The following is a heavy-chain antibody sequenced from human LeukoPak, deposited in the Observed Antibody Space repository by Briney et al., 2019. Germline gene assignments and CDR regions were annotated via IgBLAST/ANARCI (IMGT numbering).Heavy chain of an antibody. D-gene: IGHD3-9*01. CDR1: GGSFSGYY. J-gene: IGHJ6*02. V-gene: IGHV4-34*01. Sequence: SETLSLTCAVYGGSFSGYYWSWIRQPPGKGLEWIGEINHSGSTNYNPSLKSRVTISVDTSKNQFSLKLSSVTAADTAVYYCARLDYDILTGHNYYYHYGMDVWGQGTTVTVSS. CDR2: INHSGST. CDR3: ARLDYDILTGHNYYYHYGMDV.